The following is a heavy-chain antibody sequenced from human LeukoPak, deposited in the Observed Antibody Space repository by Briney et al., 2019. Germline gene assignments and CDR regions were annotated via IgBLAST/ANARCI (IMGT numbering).Heavy chain of an antibody. CDR2: INNSGST. J-gene: IGHJ4*02. D-gene: IGHD5-24*01. CDR1: GGSFSGNY. CDR3: ARHSAGGYKRDVVY. Sequence: SETLSLTCAVYGGSFSGNYWSWIRQPPGKGLEWIGEINNSGSTNYNPSLKSRVTISVDTSKNQFSLQLSSVTAEDTACYYCARHSAGGYKRDVVYWGQGALVSVSS. V-gene: IGHV4-34*01.